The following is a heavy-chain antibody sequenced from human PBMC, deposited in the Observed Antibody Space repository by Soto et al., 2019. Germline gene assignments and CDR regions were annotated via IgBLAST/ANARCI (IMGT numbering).Heavy chain of an antibody. Sequence: SETLSLTCTVSGGSVSSGSYYWSWIRQPPGKGLEWIGYIYYSGSTNYNPSLKSRVTISVDTSKNQFSLKLSSVTAADTAVYYCAREVVAATPVFYYYYRMDVWGQGTTVTVSS. CDR3: AREVVAATPVFYYYYRMDV. V-gene: IGHV4-61*01. D-gene: IGHD2-15*01. J-gene: IGHJ6*02. CDR2: IYYSGST. CDR1: GGSVSSGSYY.